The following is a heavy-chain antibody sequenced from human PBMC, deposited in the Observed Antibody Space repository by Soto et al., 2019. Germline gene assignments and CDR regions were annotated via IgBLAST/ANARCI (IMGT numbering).Heavy chain of an antibody. CDR2: IYYSGST. J-gene: IGHJ4*02. D-gene: IGHD6-13*01. CDR3: ARRLKQLVLFDY. CDR1: GGSISSYY. Sequence: SETLSLTCTVSGGSISSYYWSWIRQPPGKGLEWIGYIYYSGSTNYNPSLKSRVTISVDTSKNQFSLKLSSVTAADTAVYYCARRLKQLVLFDYWGQGTLVTVSS. V-gene: IGHV4-59*01.